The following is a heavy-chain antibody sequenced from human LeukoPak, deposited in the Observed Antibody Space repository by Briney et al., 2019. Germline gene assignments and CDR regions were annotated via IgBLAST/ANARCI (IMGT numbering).Heavy chain of an antibody. Sequence: PGGSLRLSCAASGFTFRNFAMKWVRQAPAKGLEWVSVINTVGTTYYADSVRGRFTISRDNSKNTLYLQMNSLRVEDTAVYYCAGSLAYCGGDCRLGDYWGQGTLVTVSS. D-gene: IGHD2-21*02. CDR3: AGSLAYCGGDCRLGDY. CDR1: GFTFRNFA. J-gene: IGHJ4*02. CDR2: INTVGTT. V-gene: IGHV3-66*01.